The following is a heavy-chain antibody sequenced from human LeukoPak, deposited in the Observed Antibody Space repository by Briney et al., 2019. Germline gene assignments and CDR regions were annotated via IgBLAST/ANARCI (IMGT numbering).Heavy chain of an antibody. D-gene: IGHD3-22*01. CDR1: GFTFSSYS. V-gene: IGHV3-21*04. J-gene: IGHJ3*02. Sequence: PGGSLRLSCAASGFTFSSYSMNWVRQAPGKGLEWVSSISSSSSYIYYADSVKGRFTISRDNAKNSLYLQMNSLRAEDTALYYCAKDIGYYYDIPDAFDIWGQGTMVTVSS. CDR2: ISSSSSYI. CDR3: AKDIGYYYDIPDAFDI.